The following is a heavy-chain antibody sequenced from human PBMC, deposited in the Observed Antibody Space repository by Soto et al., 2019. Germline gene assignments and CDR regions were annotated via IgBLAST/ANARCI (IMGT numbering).Heavy chain of an antibody. CDR1: GFTFSGSA. J-gene: IGHJ3*02. CDR3: TRRGVVIAASRIDHNAFDI. D-gene: IGHD2-21*01. CDR2: IRSKANSYAT. Sequence: PGGSLRLSCAASGFTFSGSAMHWVRQASGKGLEWVGRIRSKANSYATAYAASVKGRFTISRDDSKNTAYLQMNSLKTEDTAVYYCTRRGVVIAASRIDHNAFDIWGQGTMVTVSS. V-gene: IGHV3-73*01.